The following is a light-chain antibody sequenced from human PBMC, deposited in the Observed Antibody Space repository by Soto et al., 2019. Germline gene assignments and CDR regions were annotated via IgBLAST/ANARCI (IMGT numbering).Light chain of an antibody. Sequence: QSVLTQPPSASGTPGQRVTISCSGSSSNIGSNYVYWYQQLPGTAPKLLIYRNNQRPSGVPDRFSGSKSGTSASLAISGLRYEDEADYYCAAWDDSLSGVLVFGGGTKLTVL. CDR2: RNN. J-gene: IGLJ3*02. CDR3: AAWDDSLSGVLV. CDR1: SSNIGSNY. V-gene: IGLV1-47*01.